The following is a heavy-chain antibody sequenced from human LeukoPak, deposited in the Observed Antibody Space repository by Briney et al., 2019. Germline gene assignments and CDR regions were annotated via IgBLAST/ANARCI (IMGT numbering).Heavy chain of an antibody. CDR1: GFTFSSYW. CDR2: ISSSSRTT. CDR3: ARDPYSSDYYGMDV. J-gene: IGHJ6*02. D-gene: IGHD5-18*01. Sequence: GGSLRLSCAASGFTFSSYWMNWARQAPGKGLEWVSYISSSSRTTYYADSVKGRFTISRDNAKNSLYLQMNSLRAEDTAVYYCARDPYSSDYYGMDVWGQGTTVTVSS. V-gene: IGHV3-48*01.